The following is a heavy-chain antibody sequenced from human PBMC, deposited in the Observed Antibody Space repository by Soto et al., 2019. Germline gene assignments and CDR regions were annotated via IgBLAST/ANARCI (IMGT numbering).Heavy chain of an antibody. V-gene: IGHV4-31*03. Sequence: QVQLQESGPGLVKPSQTLSLTCTVSGGSISSGGYYWSWIRQHPGKGLEWIGYIYYSGSTYYNPSLKSGVTIPVDTSKNQFPLKLSSVPAADTAVYYCARETYSPGAFDIWGQGTMVTVSS. D-gene: IGHD1-26*01. CDR3: ARETYSPGAFDI. J-gene: IGHJ3*02. CDR1: GGSISSGGYY. CDR2: IYYSGST.